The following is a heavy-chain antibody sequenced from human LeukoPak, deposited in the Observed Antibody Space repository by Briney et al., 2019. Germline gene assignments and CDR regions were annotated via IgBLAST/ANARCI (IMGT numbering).Heavy chain of an antibody. J-gene: IGHJ4*02. Sequence: SETLSLTCAVYGGSFSGYYWSWIRQPPGKGLEWIGRIYTSGSTNYNPSLKSRVTMSVDTSKNQFSLKLSSVTAADTAVYYCARALRSGSYYNDLDYWGQGTLVTVSS. CDR1: GGSFSGYY. V-gene: IGHV4-59*10. D-gene: IGHD3-10*02. CDR3: ARALRSGSYYNDLDY. CDR2: IYTSGST.